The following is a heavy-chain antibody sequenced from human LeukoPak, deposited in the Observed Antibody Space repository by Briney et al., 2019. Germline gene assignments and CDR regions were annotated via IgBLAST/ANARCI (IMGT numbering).Heavy chain of an antibody. Sequence: GGSLRLSCAASGFTFSGSAMHWVRQASGKGLEWVGRIRSKANSYATAYAASVKGRFTISRDDSKNTAYLQMNSLKTEDTAVYYCTGTRGSYFRYYYYMDVWGKGTTVTVSS. CDR3: TGTRGSYFRYYYYMDV. J-gene: IGHJ6*03. CDR1: GFTFSGSA. D-gene: IGHD1-26*01. V-gene: IGHV3-73*01. CDR2: IRSKANSYAT.